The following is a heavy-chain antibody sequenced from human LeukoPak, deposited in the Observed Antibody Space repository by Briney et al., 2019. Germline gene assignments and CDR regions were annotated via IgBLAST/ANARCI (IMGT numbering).Heavy chain of an antibody. CDR1: GFTFSSYS. CDR2: ISSSSSYV. V-gene: IGHV3-21*01. Sequence: GGSLRLSCAASGFTFSSYSMKWVRQAPGKGLEWVSSISSSSSYVYYADSVKGRFTISRDNAKNSLHLQMNSLRAEDTAVYYCAGGIVVVTALDYWGQGTLVTVSS. D-gene: IGHD2-21*02. CDR3: AGGIVVVTALDY. J-gene: IGHJ4*02.